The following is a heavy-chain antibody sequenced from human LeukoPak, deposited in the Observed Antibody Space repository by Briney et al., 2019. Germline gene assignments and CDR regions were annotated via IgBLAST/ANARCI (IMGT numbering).Heavy chain of an antibody. CDR1: GFTFSSYS. CDR3: AREDYGGSNY. CDR2: IGSSSSYI. D-gene: IGHD4-17*01. Sequence: GGSLRLSCAASGFTFSSYSMNWVRQAPGRGLEWVSSIGSSSSYIYYADSVKGRFTISRDNAENSLYLQMNSLRAEDTAVYFCAREDYGGSNYWGQGTLVTVSS. V-gene: IGHV3-21*01. J-gene: IGHJ4*02.